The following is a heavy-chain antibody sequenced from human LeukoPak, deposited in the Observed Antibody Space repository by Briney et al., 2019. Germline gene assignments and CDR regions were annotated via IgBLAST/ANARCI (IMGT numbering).Heavy chain of an antibody. CDR1: GGSISSSSYY. V-gene: IGHV4-31*03. J-gene: IGHJ4*02. Sequence: PSETLSLTCTVSGGSISSSSYYWSWIRQHPGKGLEYIGYIYYSGNPYYNPSLKSRVTISLDTSQNQFSLRLMSVTAADTAVYYCARESSSEHLSLDYWGQGTLVTVSP. CDR3: ARESSSEHLSLDY. D-gene: IGHD3-10*01. CDR2: IYYSGNP.